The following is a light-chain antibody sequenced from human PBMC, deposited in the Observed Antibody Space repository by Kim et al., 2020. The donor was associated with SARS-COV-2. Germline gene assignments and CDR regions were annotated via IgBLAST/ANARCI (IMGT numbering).Light chain of an antibody. CDR1: SSDIGTYNY. V-gene: IGLV2-14*03. Sequence: QSALTQPASVSESPGQSITISCTGTSSDIGTYNYVSWYQQYPGKAPKLMIYDVSNRPSGVSNRFSGSKSGNTASLTISGLQAEDEAASSRTLVFGTGTKVTVL. CDR2: DVS. J-gene: IGLJ1*01. CDR3: TLV.